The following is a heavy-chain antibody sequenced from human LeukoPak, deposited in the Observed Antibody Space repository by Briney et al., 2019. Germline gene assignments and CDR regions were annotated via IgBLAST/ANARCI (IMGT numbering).Heavy chain of an antibody. V-gene: IGHV3-48*04. D-gene: IGHD1-7*01. Sequence: GGSLRLSCVASGFTFSSYGMNWVRQAPGKGLEWVSYISSSSGIIYYADSVKGRFTISRDNAKNSLYLQMNSLRAEDTAVYYCTREREGTYWGQGALVTVSS. CDR1: GFTFSSYG. CDR2: ISSSSGII. J-gene: IGHJ4*02. CDR3: TREREGTY.